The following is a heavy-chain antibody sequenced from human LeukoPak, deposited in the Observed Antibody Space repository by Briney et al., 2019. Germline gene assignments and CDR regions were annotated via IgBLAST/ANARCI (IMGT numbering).Heavy chain of an antibody. V-gene: IGHV4-34*01. CDR3: ARGRPTYVFGSYYGVDY. J-gene: IGHJ4*02. CDR2: INHSGST. Sequence: SETLSLTCAVYGGSFSGYYWSWIRQPPGKGLEWIGEINHSGSTNYNPSLRSRVTISVDTSKNQFSLKLSSEAAADTAVYYCARGRPTYVFGSYYGVDYWGQGTLVTVSS. D-gene: IGHD1-26*01. CDR1: GGSFSGYY.